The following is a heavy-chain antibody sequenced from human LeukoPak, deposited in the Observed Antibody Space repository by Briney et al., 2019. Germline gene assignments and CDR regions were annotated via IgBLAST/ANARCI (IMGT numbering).Heavy chain of an antibody. Sequence: AGGSLRLSCAASGFTFSSYSMNWVRQAPGKGLEWVSAISGSGGSTYYADSVKGRFTISRDNSKNTLYLQMNSLRAEDTAVYYCAKQVGATIDYWGQGTLVTVSS. D-gene: IGHD1-26*01. CDR1: GFTFSSYS. J-gene: IGHJ4*02. CDR2: ISGSGGST. CDR3: AKQVGATIDY. V-gene: IGHV3-23*01.